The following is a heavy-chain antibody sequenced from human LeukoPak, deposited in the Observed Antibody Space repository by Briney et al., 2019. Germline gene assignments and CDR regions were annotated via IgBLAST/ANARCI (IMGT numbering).Heavy chain of an antibody. CDR2: INSDGSNT. CDR3: AGDCSGGSCHTGWFDP. Sequence: GGSLRLSCAASGFTFSNYWMHWVRQAPGKGLVWVSRINSDGSNTNYADSVEGRFTISRDNAKNTLYLQMDSLRAEDAAVYYCAGDCSGGSCHTGWFDPWGQGTLVTVSS. CDR1: GFTFSNYW. J-gene: IGHJ5*02. D-gene: IGHD2-15*01. V-gene: IGHV3-74*01.